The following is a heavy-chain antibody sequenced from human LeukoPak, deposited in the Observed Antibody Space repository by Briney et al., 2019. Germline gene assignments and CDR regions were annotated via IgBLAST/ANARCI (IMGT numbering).Heavy chain of an antibody. J-gene: IGHJ6*04. V-gene: IGHV1-8*03. CDR1: GYTFTSYG. CDR3: ARGLAPNKDGDYGTGDV. CDR2: MNPNSGNT. D-gene: IGHD4-17*01. Sequence: ASVKVSCKASGYTFTSYGINWVRQATGQGLEWMGWMNPNSGNTGYAQKFQGRVTITRNTSISTAYMELSSLRSEDTAVYYCARGLAPNKDGDYGTGDVWGKGTTVTVSS.